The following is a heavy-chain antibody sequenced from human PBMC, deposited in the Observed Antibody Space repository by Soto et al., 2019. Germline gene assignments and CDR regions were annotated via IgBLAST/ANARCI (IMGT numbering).Heavy chain of an antibody. CDR1: GDSMNSMSSYY. CDR3: ARDQSGAADI. Sequence: QVQLQESGPGLVEPSETLSLTCTVSGDSMNSMSSYYWSWIRQSAEKGLEWIGRISATGTTSYIPSLQSRIRLSIDTSKNQFSLNLKFVTAADTAVYLCARDQSGAADIWGQGTLVTV. V-gene: IGHV4-4*07. CDR2: ISATGTT. J-gene: IGHJ3*02. D-gene: IGHD7-27*01.